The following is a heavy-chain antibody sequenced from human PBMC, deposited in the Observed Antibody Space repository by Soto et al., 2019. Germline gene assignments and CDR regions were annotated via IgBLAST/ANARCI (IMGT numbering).Heavy chain of an antibody. CDR2: ISSSSSYI. CDR3: ARDQFLDGYSNWFDP. D-gene: IGHD2-15*01. V-gene: IGHV3-21*01. CDR1: GFTFSSYS. Sequence: PGGSLRLSCAASGFTFSSYSMNWVRQAPGKGLEWVSSISSSSSYIYYADSVKGRFTISRDNAKNSLYLQMNSLRAEDTAVYYCARDQFLDGYSNWFDPWGQGTLVTVSS. J-gene: IGHJ5*02.